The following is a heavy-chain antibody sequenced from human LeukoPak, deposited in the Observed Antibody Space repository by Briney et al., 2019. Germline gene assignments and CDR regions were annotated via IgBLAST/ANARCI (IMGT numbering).Heavy chain of an antibody. CDR2: IKQDGSEK. CDR1: GFTFSSYW. D-gene: IGHD5-12*01. CDR3: ARPNSGYDKY. J-gene: IGHJ4*02. V-gene: IGHV3-7*01. Sequence: GGSLRLSCAASGFTFSSYWMNWVRQAPGKGLEWVANIKQDGSEKYYVDSVKGRFTISRDNANDSLYQMNSLRAEDTAVYYCARPNSGYDKYWGQGTLVTVSS.